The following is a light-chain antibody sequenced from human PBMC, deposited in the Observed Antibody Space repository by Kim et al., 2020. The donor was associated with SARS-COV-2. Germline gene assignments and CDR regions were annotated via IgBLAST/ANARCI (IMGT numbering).Light chain of an antibody. CDR1: SSNIGNTY. CDR2: DNN. CDR3: GTWDSSLSAVV. J-gene: IGLJ2*01. V-gene: IGLV1-51*01. Sequence: GQKVTISCSGSSSNIGNTYVSWYQQLPGTAPKLLIYDNNQRPSGIPDRFSGSKSGTSATLGINGLQTGDEADYYCGTWDSSLSAVVFGGGTQLTVL.